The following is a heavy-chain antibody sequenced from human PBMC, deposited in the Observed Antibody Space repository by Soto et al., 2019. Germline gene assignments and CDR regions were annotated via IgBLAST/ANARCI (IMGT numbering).Heavy chain of an antibody. Sequence: PGGSLRLSCAASGFTVSSNYMSWVRQAPGKGLEWVSVIYSGGSTYYADSVKGRFTISRDNSKNTLYLQMNSLRAEDTAVYYCAREYQVGPGDCISTRCFPHRSGAFDIWGQGTMVTVSS. CDR3: AREYQVGPGDCISTRCFPHRSGAFDI. J-gene: IGHJ3*02. CDR2: IYSGGST. CDR1: GFTVSSNY. V-gene: IGHV3-53*01. D-gene: IGHD2-2*01.